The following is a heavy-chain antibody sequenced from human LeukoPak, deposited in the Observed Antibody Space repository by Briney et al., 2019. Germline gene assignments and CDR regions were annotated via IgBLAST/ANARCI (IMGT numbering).Heavy chain of an antibody. V-gene: IGHV2-70*11. J-gene: IGHJ4*02. Sequence: TLSLTSTVSGGSISSYYWSWIRQPPGKALEWLARIDWDDDKYYSTSLKTRLTISKDTSKNQVVLTMTNMDPVDTATYYCARISGGSCTDDYWGQGTLVTVSS. CDR3: ARISGGSCTDDY. CDR2: IDWDDDK. CDR1: GGSISSYYW. D-gene: IGHD2-15*01.